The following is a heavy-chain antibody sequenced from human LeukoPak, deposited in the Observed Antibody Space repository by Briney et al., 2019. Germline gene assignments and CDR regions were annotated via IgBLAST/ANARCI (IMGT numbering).Heavy chain of an antibody. V-gene: IGHV3-23*01. D-gene: IGHD3-9*01. CDR2: ISNIP. CDR1: GFTFSSIP. J-gene: IGHJ4*02. Sequence: GGSLRLSCAASGFTFSSIPMSWVRQAPGKGLEWVSSISNIPYHADSVKGRFTISRDISKNTLYLQMNSLRAEDTAVYYCAKESLLRHFDLEHWGQGTPVTVSS. CDR3: AKESLLRHFDLEH.